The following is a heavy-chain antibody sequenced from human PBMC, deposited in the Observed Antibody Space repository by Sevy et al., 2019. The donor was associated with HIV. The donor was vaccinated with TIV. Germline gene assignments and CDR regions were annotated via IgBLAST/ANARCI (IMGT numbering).Heavy chain of an antibody. V-gene: IGHV3-7*01. D-gene: IGHD3-22*01. J-gene: IGHJ4*02. CDR2: IKQDGSEK. Sequence: GGSLRLSCAASGFTFSNYWMSWVRQAPGKGLEWVANIKQDGSEKYYVDSVKGRFTISRDNAKNSLYLQMNSLRAEDAAVYYCARPYRTDPFYYSGSGGYYYPSYFDYWGQGTLVTVSS. CDR1: GFTFSNYW. CDR3: ARPYRTDPFYYSGSGGYYYPSYFDY.